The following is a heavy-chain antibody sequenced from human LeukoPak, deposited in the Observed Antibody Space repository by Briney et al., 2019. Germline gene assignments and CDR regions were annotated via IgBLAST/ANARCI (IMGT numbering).Heavy chain of an antibody. Sequence: ASVKVSCKASGYTLTSYGISWVRQAPGQGLEWMGWISAYNGNTNYAQKLQGRVTMTTDTSTSTAYMELRSLRSDDTAVYYCARAGSDIVVVVAAEKIEPFDYWGQGTLVTVSS. CDR3: ARAGSDIVVVVAAEKIEPFDY. J-gene: IGHJ4*02. CDR2: ISAYNGNT. V-gene: IGHV1-18*01. D-gene: IGHD2-15*01. CDR1: GYTLTSYG.